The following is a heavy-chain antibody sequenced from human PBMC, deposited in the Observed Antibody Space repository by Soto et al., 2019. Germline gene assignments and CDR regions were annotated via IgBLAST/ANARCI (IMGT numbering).Heavy chain of an antibody. CDR1: GYSFTNND. V-gene: IGHV1-8*01. Sequence: QVQLVQSGAEVREPGASVKVSCKASGYSFTNNDVTWVRQATGQRLEWMGWMNPGSGDTGYAQKFQGRVTMTRDISIATAYMELSSLRSDDTAIYYCARMATFGSLNWFDPWGQGTLVTVSS. CDR3: ARMATFGSLNWFDP. CDR2: MNPGSGDT. J-gene: IGHJ5*02. D-gene: IGHD3-16*01.